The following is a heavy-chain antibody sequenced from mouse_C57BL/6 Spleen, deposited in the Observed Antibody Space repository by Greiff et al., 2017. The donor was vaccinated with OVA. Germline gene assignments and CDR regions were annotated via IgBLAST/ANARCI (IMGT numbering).Heavy chain of an antibody. V-gene: IGHV1-53*01. CDR3: ARSSYYCNYEGY. Sequence: VQLQQPGPELVKPGASVKLSCKASGYTFTSYWMHWVKQRPGQGLEWIGNINPSYGGTNYNETFKSKATLTVDKSSITAYMQLSSLTSEDAAVYYCARSSYYCNYEGYWGQGTTLTVAS. J-gene: IGHJ2*01. CDR2: INPSYGGT. D-gene: IGHD2-10*01. CDR1: GYTFTSYW.